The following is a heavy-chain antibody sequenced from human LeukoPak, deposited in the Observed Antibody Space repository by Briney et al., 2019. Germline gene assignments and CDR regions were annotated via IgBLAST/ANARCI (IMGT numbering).Heavy chain of an antibody. D-gene: IGHD6-19*01. CDR1: GFTFSSYG. J-gene: IGHJ3*02. V-gene: IGHV3-30*18. Sequence: PGGSLRLSCAASGFTFSSYGMHWVRQAPGKGLEWVAVISYDGSNKYYADSVKGRFTISRDNSKNTLYLQMNSLRAEDTAVYYCAKDHSRRLEIAVAWRDAFDIWGQGTMVTVSS. CDR3: AKDHSRRLEIAVAWRDAFDI. CDR2: ISYDGSNK.